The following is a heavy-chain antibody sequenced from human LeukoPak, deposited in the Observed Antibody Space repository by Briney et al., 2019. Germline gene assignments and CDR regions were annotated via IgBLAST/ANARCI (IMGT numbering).Heavy chain of an antibody. Sequence: SETLSLTCTVSGGSISSYYWSWIRQPPXXXXXWIGYIYYSGSTNYNPSLKSRVTISVDTSKDQFSLKLSSVTAADTAVYYCARQRRSGSGWLSYYFDYWGQGTLVTVSS. V-gene: IGHV4-59*08. J-gene: IGHJ4*02. CDR2: IYYSGST. CDR1: GGSISSYY. D-gene: IGHD6-19*01. CDR3: ARQRRSGSGWLSYYFDY.